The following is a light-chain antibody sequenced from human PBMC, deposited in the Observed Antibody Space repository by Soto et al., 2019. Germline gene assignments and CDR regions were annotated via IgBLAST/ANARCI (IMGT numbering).Light chain of an antibody. J-gene: IGKJ1*01. CDR2: DVS. V-gene: IGKV3-11*01. CDR1: QTINNN. Sequence: VMTQAPATLSVSPGERATLSCRASQTINNNVAWYQLKDGQVPRLLVYDVSNRATGIPARFSGGGSGTDFTLTISNLEPEDFAVYYCQQRSDWPWTFGQGAKVDIK. CDR3: QQRSDWPWT.